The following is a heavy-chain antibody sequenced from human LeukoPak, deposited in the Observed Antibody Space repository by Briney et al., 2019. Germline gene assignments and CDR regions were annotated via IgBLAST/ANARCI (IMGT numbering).Heavy chain of an antibody. V-gene: IGHV3-23*01. CDR3: AKDLGWELPAEAY. CDR1: GFTFKSYV. Sequence: PGGSLRLSCVASGFTFKSYVMNWVRQAPGKGLEWLATNGSGVSISYVDSVKGRFTISRDNSNNTLYLQMNSLRVEDTAIYYCAKDLGWELPAEAYWGQGILVTVSS. J-gene: IGHJ4*02. D-gene: IGHD1-26*01. CDR2: TNGSGVSI.